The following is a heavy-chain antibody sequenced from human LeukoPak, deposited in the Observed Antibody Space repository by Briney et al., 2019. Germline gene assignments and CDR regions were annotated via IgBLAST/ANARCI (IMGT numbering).Heavy chain of an antibody. Sequence: GGSLRLSCAASGFTFSSYGMHWVRQAPGKGLEWVAVISYDGSNKYYVDSVKGRFTISRDSSKNTLYLQMNSLRAKDTAVYYCAELGITMIGGVWGKGTTVTISS. CDR2: ISYDGSNK. CDR3: AELGITMIGGV. CDR1: GFTFSSYG. D-gene: IGHD3-10*02. V-gene: IGHV3-30*18. J-gene: IGHJ6*04.